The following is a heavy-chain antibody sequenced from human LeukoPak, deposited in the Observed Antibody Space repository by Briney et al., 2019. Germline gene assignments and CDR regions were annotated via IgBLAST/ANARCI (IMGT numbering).Heavy chain of an antibody. Sequence: GSLRLSCAVSGITLSNYGMSWVRQAPGKGLEWVAGTSDSGGRTNYADSVKGRFTISRDNPKNTLYLQMNSLRAEDTAVYFCAKRGVVIRVILVGFHEEAYYFDSWGQGALVTVSS. V-gene: IGHV3-23*01. CDR1: GITLSNYG. D-gene: IGHD3-22*01. CDR3: AKRGVVIRVILVGFHEEAYYFDS. J-gene: IGHJ4*02. CDR2: TSDSGGRT.